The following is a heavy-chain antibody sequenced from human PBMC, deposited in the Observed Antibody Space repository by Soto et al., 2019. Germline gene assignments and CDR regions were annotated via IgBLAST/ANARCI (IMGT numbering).Heavy chain of an antibody. CDR3: ARGVYCSSTSCYWGMDV. D-gene: IGHD2-2*01. CDR1: GGSFSGYY. V-gene: IGHV4-34*01. J-gene: IGHJ6*02. CDR2: INHGGTT. Sequence: SETLSLTCAVYGGSFSGYYWSWIRQPPGKGLEWIGEINHGGTTNYNPSLKSRVTLSVDTSKNQFFLKLSSVTAADTAVYYCARGVYCSSTSCYWGMDVWGQGTTVTVYS.